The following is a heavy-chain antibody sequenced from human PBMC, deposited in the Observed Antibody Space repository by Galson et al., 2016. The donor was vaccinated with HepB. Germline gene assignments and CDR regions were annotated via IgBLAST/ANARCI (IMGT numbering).Heavy chain of an antibody. Sequence: SLRLSCAASGFSFRHFAMHWVRQAPGKGVEWVGIIWYDGSNKYYADSVKGRFTITRDNSKNTVYLQINSVRDEDTAVYYCAKGGDGYNESFFDYWGQGTLVTVS. CDR3: AKGGDGYNESFFDY. V-gene: IGHV3-33*06. D-gene: IGHD5-24*01. CDR2: IWYDGSNK. J-gene: IGHJ4*02. CDR1: GFSFRHFA.